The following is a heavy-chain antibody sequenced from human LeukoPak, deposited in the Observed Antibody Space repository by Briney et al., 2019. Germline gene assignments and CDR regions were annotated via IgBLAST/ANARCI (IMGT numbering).Heavy chain of an antibody. CDR1: GNSLTGYW. V-gene: IGHV5-10-1*01. CDR2: IDPSDSYT. J-gene: IGHJ4*02. Sequence: GSLKLSCKNPGNSLTGYWITWVRQMPGKGVEWMGRIDPSDSYTNYSPSFHGHVSISADKSISTAYLQWSSLTATDTAIYYCARQSPMGYFDYWGQGTLVTVSS. D-gene: IGHD3-10*01. CDR3: ARQSPMGYFDY.